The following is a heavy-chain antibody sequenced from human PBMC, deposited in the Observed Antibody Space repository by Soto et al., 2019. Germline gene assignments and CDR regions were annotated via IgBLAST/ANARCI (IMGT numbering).Heavy chain of an antibody. CDR1: GGSISSRSNH. V-gene: IGHV4-39*01. CDR3: ATHPPYGPLDH. Sequence: SETLSLTSTVSGGSISSRSNHWGWIRQPPGKGLEWIGNIYYIENTYYNPSLKSRVTISVDTSKNQFSLRLTSVTAADTAVYYCATHPPYGPLDHWGQGTLVTVSA. CDR2: IYYIENT. D-gene: IGHD4-17*01. J-gene: IGHJ4*02.